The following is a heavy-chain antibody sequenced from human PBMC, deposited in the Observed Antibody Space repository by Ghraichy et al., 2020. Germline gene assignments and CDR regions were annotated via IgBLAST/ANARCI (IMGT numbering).Heavy chain of an antibody. CDR2: IKQDGSEK. J-gene: IGHJ3*02. CDR3: ARDVKEGGILWWRHEGAFDI. V-gene: IGHV3-7*01. D-gene: IGHD2-21*01. CDR1: GFTFSSYW. Sequence: GGSLRLSCAASGFTFSSYWMSWVRQAPGKGLEWVANIKQDGSEKYYVDSVKGRFTISRDNAKNSLYLQMNSLRAEDTAVYYCARDVKEGGILWWRHEGAFDIWGQGTMVTVSS.